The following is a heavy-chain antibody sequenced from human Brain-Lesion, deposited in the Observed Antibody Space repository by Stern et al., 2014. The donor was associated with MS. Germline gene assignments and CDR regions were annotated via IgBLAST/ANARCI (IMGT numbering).Heavy chain of an antibody. D-gene: IGHD1-26*01. J-gene: IGHJ4*02. V-gene: IGHV1-24*01. CDR3: ATLSPGAGGNYYRHFDY. Sequence: QVQLVQSGAEVKKPGASVKVSCKVSGYTLTELSMHWVRQAPRKGLEWMGGFDPEDGETIYAHQGRVTMTEDTSTDTAYMELSSLRSEDTAVYYCATLSPGAGGNYYRHFDYWGQGTLVTVSS. CDR2: FDPEDGET. CDR1: GYTLTELS.